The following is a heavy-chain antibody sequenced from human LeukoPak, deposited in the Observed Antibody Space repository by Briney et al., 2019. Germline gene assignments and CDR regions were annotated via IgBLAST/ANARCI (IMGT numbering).Heavy chain of an antibody. CDR1: GGSFSGYY. D-gene: IGHD2-2*02. CDR2: INHSGGT. J-gene: IGHJ5*02. CDR3: AREAGGFCSSTSCYTRGSYNWFDP. Sequence: PSETLSLTCAVYGGSFSGYYWSWIRQPPGKGLEWIGEINHSGGTNYNPSLKSRVTISVDTSKNQFSLKLSSVTAADTAVYYCAREAGGFCSSTSCYTRGSYNWFDPWGQGTLVTVSS. V-gene: IGHV4-34*01.